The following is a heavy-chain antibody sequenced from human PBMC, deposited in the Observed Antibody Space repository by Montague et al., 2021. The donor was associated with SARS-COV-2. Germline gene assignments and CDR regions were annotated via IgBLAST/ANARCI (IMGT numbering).Heavy chain of an antibody. V-gene: IGHV4-39*07. CDR2: IYYSGST. J-gene: IGHJ4*02. CDR3: AREGGWLSRGSYYFDY. D-gene: IGHD3-22*01. CDR1: GGSISSSSYY. Sequence: SETLSLTCTVSGGSISSSSYYWGWIRQPPGKGLEWIGCIYYSGSTYYXXXLKSRVTISVDTSKNQFSLKLSSVTAADTAVYYCAREGGWLSRGSYYFDYWGQGTLVTVSS.